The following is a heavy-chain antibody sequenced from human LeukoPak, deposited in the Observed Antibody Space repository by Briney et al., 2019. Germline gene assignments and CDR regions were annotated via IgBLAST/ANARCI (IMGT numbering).Heavy chain of an antibody. Sequence: ASVKVSCKASGYTFTSYGINWVRQAPGQGLEWMGWISTYNGNTNYAPKLQGRVTMTTDTSTSAAYMELSSLRSEDTAVYYCARDLGYCSSTSCSVSDYWGQGTLVTISS. V-gene: IGHV1-18*01. CDR1: GYTFTSYG. CDR3: ARDLGYCSSTSCSVSDY. J-gene: IGHJ4*02. D-gene: IGHD2-2*01. CDR2: ISTYNGNT.